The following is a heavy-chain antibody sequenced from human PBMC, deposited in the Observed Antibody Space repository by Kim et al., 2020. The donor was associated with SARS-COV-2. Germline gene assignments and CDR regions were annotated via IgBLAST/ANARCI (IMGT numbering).Heavy chain of an antibody. D-gene: IGHD1-26*01. Sequence: SVKVSCKASGGTFSSYAISWVRQAPGQGLEWMGGIIPIFGTANYAQKFQGRVTITADESTSTAYMELSSLRSEDTAVYYCARVHPPGIVGAPYYFDYWGQGTLVTVSS. V-gene: IGHV1-69*13. CDR3: ARVHPPGIVGAPYYFDY. CDR2: IIPIFGTA. J-gene: IGHJ4*02. CDR1: GGTFSSYA.